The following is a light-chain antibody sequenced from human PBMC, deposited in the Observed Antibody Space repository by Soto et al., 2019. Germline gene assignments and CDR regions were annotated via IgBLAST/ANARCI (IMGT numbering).Light chain of an antibody. Sequence: EIVLTQSPATLSLSPGERATLSCRASQGVSSYLAWYQQKPGQAPRLLIYDASNRATGIPARFSGSGPGTDFTLTISSLEPEDFAVYYCQQYGSSRWTFGQGTKVDI. J-gene: IGKJ1*01. CDR2: DAS. CDR1: QGVSSY. CDR3: QQYGSSRWT. V-gene: IGKV3D-11*01.